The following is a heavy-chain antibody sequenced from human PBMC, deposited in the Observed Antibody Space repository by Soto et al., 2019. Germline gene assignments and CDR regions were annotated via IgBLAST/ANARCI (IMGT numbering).Heavy chain of an antibody. V-gene: IGHV4-31*03. CDR2: IHYTGNT. D-gene: IGHD1-1*01. J-gene: IGHJ3*01. CDR1: GGSISRGTYY. CDR3: ARDSGVERTELGAFDV. Sequence: QVQLQESGPGLVKPSQTLSLICTVSGGSISRGTYYWSWIRHYPGQGLEWIGYIHYTGNTYYNPSLETRVSISKDTSKNHFSLSLTSATAADTAVYYCARDSGVERTELGAFDVWGQGTMVTVAS.